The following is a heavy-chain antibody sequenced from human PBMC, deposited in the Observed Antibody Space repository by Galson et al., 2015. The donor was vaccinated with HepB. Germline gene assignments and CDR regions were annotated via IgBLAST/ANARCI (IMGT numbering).Heavy chain of an antibody. CDR1: GITFSNYN. CDR3: ARDCYDNSGLPY. V-gene: IGHV3-48*01. CDR2: ISSSRNSI. D-gene: IGHD3-22*01. Sequence: SLRLSCAASGITFSNYNMNWVRQAPGKGLEWVSYISSSRNSIYYADSVKGRFTISRDNVENSLYLQMNSLRAEDTAVYYCARDCYDNSGLPYWGQGTLVTVSS. J-gene: IGHJ4*02.